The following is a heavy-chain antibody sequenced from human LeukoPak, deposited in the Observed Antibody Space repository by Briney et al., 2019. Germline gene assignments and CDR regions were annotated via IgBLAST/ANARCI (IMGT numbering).Heavy chain of an antibody. CDR2: MNANSGKK. J-gene: IGHJ4*02. V-gene: IGHV1-8*01. Sequence: GASVKVSCKGSGYTFTRYDINWVGQGTGEGVERGGWMNANSGKKGYAQKIQGRETITRNTDKRKAYMELSSLRSEDTAVYYCARELGATNWGQGTLVTVSS. D-gene: IGHD1-26*01. CDR1: GYTFTRYD. CDR3: ARELGATN.